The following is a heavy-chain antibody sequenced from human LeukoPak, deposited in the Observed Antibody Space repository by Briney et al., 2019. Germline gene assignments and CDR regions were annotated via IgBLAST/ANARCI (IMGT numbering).Heavy chain of an antibody. D-gene: IGHD5-18*01. CDR2: ISAYNGNT. CDR3: ARRYSYGPYYYYYYMDV. CDR1: GYTFTSYG. V-gene: IGHV1-18*01. J-gene: IGHJ6*03. Sequence: GASVKVSCKASGYTFTSYGISWVRQAPGQGLEWMGWISAYNGNTNYAQKLQGRVTMTTDTSTSTAYMELRSLRSDDTAVYYCARRYSYGPYYYYYYMDVWGKGTTVTVSS.